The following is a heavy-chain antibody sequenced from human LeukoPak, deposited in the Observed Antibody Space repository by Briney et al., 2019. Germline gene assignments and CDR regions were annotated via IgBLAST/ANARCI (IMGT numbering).Heavy chain of an antibody. Sequence: GGSLRLSCAASGFTFSSYAMSWVRQAPGKGLEWVSSISSSSSYIYYTDSVKGRFTISRDNAKNSLYLQMNSLRAEDTAVYYCATGHTAMVRGWGQGTLVTVSS. J-gene: IGHJ4*02. CDR2: ISSSSSYI. CDR1: GFTFSSYA. V-gene: IGHV3-21*01. CDR3: ATGHTAMVRG. D-gene: IGHD5-18*01.